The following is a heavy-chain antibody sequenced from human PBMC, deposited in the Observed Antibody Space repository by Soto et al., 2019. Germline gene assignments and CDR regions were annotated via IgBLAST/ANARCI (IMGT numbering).Heavy chain of an antibody. CDR3: ARARLGAAGFDY. V-gene: IGHV4-30-4*01. CDR2: IYYSGST. Sequence: TLSLTCTVSVGSISSGDYYWSWIRQPPGKGLEWIGYIYYSGSTYYNPSLKSRVTISVDTSKNQFSLKLSSVTAADTAVYYCARARLGAAGFDYWGQGTLVTVSS. CDR1: VGSISSGDYY. D-gene: IGHD1-26*01. J-gene: IGHJ4*02.